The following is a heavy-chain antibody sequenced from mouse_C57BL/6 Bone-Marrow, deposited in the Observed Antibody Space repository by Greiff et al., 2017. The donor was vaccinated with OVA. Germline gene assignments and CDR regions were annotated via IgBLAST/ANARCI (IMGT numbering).Heavy chain of an antibody. CDR1: GFNIKDDY. D-gene: IGHD1-1*01. V-gene: IGHV14-4*01. J-gene: IGHJ4*01. Sequence: EVMLVESGAELVRPGASVKLSCTASGFNIKDDYMHWVKQRPEQGLEWIGWIDPENGDTEYASKFQGKATITADTSSNTAYLQLSSLTSEDTAVYYCTTKNYYGAMDYWGQGTSVTVSS. CDR3: TTKNYYGAMDY. CDR2: IDPENGDT.